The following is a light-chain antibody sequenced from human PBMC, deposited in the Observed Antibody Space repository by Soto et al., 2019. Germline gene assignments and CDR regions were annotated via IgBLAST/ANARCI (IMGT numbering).Light chain of an antibody. CDR1: SSDIGNYNL. V-gene: IGLV2-23*02. CDR2: GVT. J-gene: IGLJ1*01. CDR3: CSYAANSYV. Sequence: ALTQPASVSGSPGQSITISCTGTSSDIGNYNLVSWYQQHPGKAPKVIIYGVTKRPSGVSNRFSGSTSGNTASLTISGLQAEDEADYYCCSYAANSYVFGTGTKLTVL.